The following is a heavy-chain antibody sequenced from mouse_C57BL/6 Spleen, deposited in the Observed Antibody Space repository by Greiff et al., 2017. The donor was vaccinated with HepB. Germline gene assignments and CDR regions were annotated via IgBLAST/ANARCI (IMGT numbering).Heavy chain of an antibody. Sequence: QVQLQQSGAELVRPGASVKLSCKASGYTFTDYYINWVKQRPGQGLEWIARIYPGSGNTYYNEKFKGKATLTAEKSSSTAYMQLSSLTSEDSAVYFCARYRGSSGHDDFDYWGQGTTLTVSS. J-gene: IGHJ2*01. CDR1: GYTFTDYY. V-gene: IGHV1-76*01. D-gene: IGHD3-2*02. CDR2: IYPGSGNT. CDR3: ARYRGSSGHDDFDY.